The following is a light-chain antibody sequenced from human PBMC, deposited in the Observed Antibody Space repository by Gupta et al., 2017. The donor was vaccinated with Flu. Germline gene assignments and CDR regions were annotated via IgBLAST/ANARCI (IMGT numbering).Light chain of an antibody. CDR1: TLAKVY. CDR2: RNK. V-gene: IGLV3-25*03. CDR3: QATDSSGTYPV. Sequence: GQTARITCVGDTLAKVYTYWYQQKPGQAPVLLIYRNKGRPAGIPGRFSGSSSGTTVMLAISGVQPEDEAEYFCQATDSSGTYPVFGGGTKLTVL. J-gene: IGLJ2*01.